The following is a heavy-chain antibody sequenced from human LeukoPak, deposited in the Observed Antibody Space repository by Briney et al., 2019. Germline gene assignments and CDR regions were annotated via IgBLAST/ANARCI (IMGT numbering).Heavy chain of an antibody. D-gene: IGHD3-22*01. J-gene: IGHJ4*02. Sequence: PGGSLRLSCAASGFTFSNAWMSWVRQAPGKGLEWVGRIKSKTDGGTTDYAAPVKGRFIISRDDSKNTLYLQMNSLKTEDTAVYYCTSTYYYDSSGYSGPYYFDYWGQGTLVTVSS. CDR1: GFTFSNAW. V-gene: IGHV3-15*01. CDR2: IKSKTDGGTT. CDR3: TSTYYYDSSGYSGPYYFDY.